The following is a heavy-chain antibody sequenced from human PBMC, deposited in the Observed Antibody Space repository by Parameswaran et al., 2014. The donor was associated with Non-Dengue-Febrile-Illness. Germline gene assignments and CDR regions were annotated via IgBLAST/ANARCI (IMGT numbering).Heavy chain of an antibody. CDR2: ISSSSSYI. CDR3: ARAPTVTTIDHAFDI. Sequence: ESLKISCAASGFTFSSYSMNWVRQAPGKGLEWVSSISSSSSYIYYADSVKGRFTISRDNAKNSLYLQMNSLRAEDTAVYYCARAPTVTTIDHAFDIWGQGTMVTVSS. V-gene: IGHV3-21*01. J-gene: IGHJ3*02. D-gene: IGHD4-17*01. CDR1: GFTFSSYS.